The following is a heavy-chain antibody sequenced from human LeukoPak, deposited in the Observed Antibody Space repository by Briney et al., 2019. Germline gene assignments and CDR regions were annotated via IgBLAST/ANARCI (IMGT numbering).Heavy chain of an antibody. V-gene: IGHV4-61*08. Sequence: SETLSLTCTVSGGSISSGGYYWSWIRQPPGKGLEWIGYIYYSGSTNYNPSLKSRVTISVDTSKNQFSLKLSSVTAADTAVYYCARQIVVVPAAIRESSWFDPWGQGTLVTVSS. CDR2: IYYSGST. CDR1: GGSISSGGYY. J-gene: IGHJ5*02. CDR3: ARQIVVVPAAIRESSWFDP. D-gene: IGHD2-2*02.